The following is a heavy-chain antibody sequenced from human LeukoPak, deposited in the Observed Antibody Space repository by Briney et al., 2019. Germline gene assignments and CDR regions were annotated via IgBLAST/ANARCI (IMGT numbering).Heavy chain of an antibody. Sequence: GGSLRLSCAASGYTFSIYAVTWVRQAPGKGLEWVSSISGDGDNTYYADSMKGRFTISRDISKNTLYLQMDSLKAEDTAVYYCAKSDTSYLHYFYGMDVWGHGTTVTVSS. CDR1: GYTFSIYA. CDR2: ISGDGDNT. CDR3: AKSDTSYLHYFYGMDV. J-gene: IGHJ6*02. V-gene: IGHV3-23*01. D-gene: IGHD2-2*01.